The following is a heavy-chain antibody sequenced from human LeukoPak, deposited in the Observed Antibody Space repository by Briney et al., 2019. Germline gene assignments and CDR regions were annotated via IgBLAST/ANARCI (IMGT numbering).Heavy chain of an antibody. CDR3: ARDSSSYYGSFDY. J-gene: IGHJ4*02. D-gene: IGHD1-26*01. CDR1: GGSISSYY. Sequence: SETLSLTCTVSGGSISSYYWSWIRQPPVKGLELIGYIYYSGSTNHNPSLKSRVTISVDTSKNQFSLKVSSVTAADTAVYYCARDSSSYYGSFDYWGRGTLVTVSS. CDR2: IYYSGST. V-gene: IGHV4-59*01.